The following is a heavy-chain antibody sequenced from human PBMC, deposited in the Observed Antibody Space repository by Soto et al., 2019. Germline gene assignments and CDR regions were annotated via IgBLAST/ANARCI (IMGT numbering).Heavy chain of an antibody. Sequence: ASVKVSCKASGYTFTSYYMHWVRQAPGQGLEWMGIINPSGGSTSYAQKFQGRVTMTRDTSTSTVYMELSSLRSEDTAVYYCARGWGRVTMIVVPSSALGAFDIWGQGTMVTVSS. CDR3: ARGWGRVTMIVVPSSALGAFDI. J-gene: IGHJ3*02. CDR1: GYTFTSYY. CDR2: INPSGGST. D-gene: IGHD3-22*01. V-gene: IGHV1-46*01.